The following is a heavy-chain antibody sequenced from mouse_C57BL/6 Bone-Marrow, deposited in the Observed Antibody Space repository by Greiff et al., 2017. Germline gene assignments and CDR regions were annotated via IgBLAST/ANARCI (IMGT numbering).Heavy chain of an antibody. CDR3: ARYGGSYFDY. J-gene: IGHJ2*01. Sequence: QVQLQQSGAELVKPGASVKLSCKASGYTFTSYWMHWVKQRPGRGLAWIGRIAPNSGGTKYNEKFKSKATLTVDKPSSTAYMQLSSLTSEDSAVYYCARYGGSYFDYRGQGTTLTVSS. CDR1: GYTFTSYW. D-gene: IGHD1-1*01. V-gene: IGHV1-72*01. CDR2: IAPNSGGT.